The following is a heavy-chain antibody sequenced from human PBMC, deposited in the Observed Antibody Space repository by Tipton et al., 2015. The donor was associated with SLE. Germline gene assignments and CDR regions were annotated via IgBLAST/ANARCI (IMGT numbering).Heavy chain of an antibody. J-gene: IGHJ4*02. CDR2: IYSAGDT. Sequence: VQLVQSGGGLTQPGGSLRLSCAASGFSVSSNYMSWVRQAPGKGLEWVSVIYSAGDTYYADSVKGRFTISRDNAKNSLYLQMNSLRAEDTAVYYCARDTAGFDYWGQGTLVTVSS. D-gene: IGHD6-19*01. CDR3: ARDTAGFDY. CDR1: GFSVSSNY. V-gene: IGHV3-53*01.